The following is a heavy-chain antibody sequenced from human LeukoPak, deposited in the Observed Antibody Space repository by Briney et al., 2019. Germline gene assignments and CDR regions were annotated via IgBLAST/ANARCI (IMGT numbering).Heavy chain of an antibody. J-gene: IGHJ4*02. CDR3: ARLSGSGYYWGSQTLDY. CDR2: ISHSGST. Sequence: PSETLSLTCTVSGYSISSGYYWGWIRQPPGKGLEWIGSISHSGSTYYKPSLKSRVTISVDTSKNQFSLKLSSVTAADTAVYYCARLSGSGYYWGSQTLDYWGQGTLVTVSS. D-gene: IGHD3-22*01. CDR1: GYSISSGYY. V-gene: IGHV4-38-2*02.